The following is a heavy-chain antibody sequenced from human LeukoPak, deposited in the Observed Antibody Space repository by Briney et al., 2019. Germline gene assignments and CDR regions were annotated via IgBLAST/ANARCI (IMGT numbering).Heavy chain of an antibody. CDR2: IYYTGNT. CDR3: ARGARYSSSWYNY. CDR1: GGSIGSYC. Sequence: SETLSLTCTVSGGSIGSYCWSWIRQPPGKRLEWIGYIYYTGNTNYNPSLKSRVTISVDTSKNQFSLKLSSVTAADTAVYYCARGARYSSSWYNYWGQGTLVTVSS. V-gene: IGHV4-59*08. J-gene: IGHJ4*02. D-gene: IGHD6-13*01.